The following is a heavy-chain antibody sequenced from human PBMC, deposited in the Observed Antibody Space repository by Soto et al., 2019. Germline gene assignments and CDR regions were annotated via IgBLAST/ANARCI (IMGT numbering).Heavy chain of an antibody. J-gene: IGHJ6*02. D-gene: IGHD3-9*01. CDR3: AKDLRYFDWLPSYYYGMDV. V-gene: IGHV3-30*18. CDR2: ISYDGSNK. Sequence: GGSLRLSCAASGFTFSSYGMHWVRQAPGKGLEWVAVISYDGSNKYYADSVKGRFTISRDNSKNTLYLQMNSLRAEDTAVYYCAKDLRYFDWLPSYYYGMDVWGQGTTVTVSS. CDR1: GFTFSSYG.